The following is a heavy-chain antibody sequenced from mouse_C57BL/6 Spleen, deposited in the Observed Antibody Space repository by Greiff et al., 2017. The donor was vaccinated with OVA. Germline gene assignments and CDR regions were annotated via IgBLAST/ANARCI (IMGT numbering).Heavy chain of an antibody. Sequence: VQLKESGPVLVKPGASVKMSCKASGYTFTDYYMNWVKQSHGKSLEWIGVINPYNGGTSYNQKFKGKATLTVDKSSSTAYMELNSLTSEDSAVYYCARSFITTVVDAMDYWGQGTSVTFSS. CDR2: INPYNGGT. J-gene: IGHJ4*01. V-gene: IGHV1-19*01. D-gene: IGHD1-1*01. CDR1: GYTFTDYY. CDR3: ARSFITTVVDAMDY.